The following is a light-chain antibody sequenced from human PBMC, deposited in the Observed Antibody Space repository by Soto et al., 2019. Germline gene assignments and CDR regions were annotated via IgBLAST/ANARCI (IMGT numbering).Light chain of an antibody. CDR3: QQYGRSPRT. CDR1: QSVSSYY. J-gene: IGKJ1*01. V-gene: IGKV3-20*01. Sequence: EIVLTQSPGTLSLSPGERATLSCRASQSVSSYYLAWYQQKPGQAPRLLIYGASSRATGIPDRFSGSGSGTDFTLIISRLEPEDFAVYYCQQYGRSPRTFGQGTKVEIK. CDR2: GAS.